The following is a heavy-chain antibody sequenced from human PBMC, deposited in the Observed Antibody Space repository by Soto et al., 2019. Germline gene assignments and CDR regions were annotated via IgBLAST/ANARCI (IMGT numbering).Heavy chain of an antibody. V-gene: IGHV4-39*01. CDR2: INYSGST. D-gene: IGHD4-17*01. CDR3: ATHDYGGFGL. J-gene: IGHJ4*02. CDR1: GGSISRSSYY. Sequence: QLQLQESGPGLVKPSETLSLTCTVSGGSISRSSYYWGWIRQPPGKVLEWIGSINYSGSTYYNPSLMIPVTVSVDTSKLQFALKLSSVTAADTAVYYCATHDYGGFGLWGQGTLVTVSS.